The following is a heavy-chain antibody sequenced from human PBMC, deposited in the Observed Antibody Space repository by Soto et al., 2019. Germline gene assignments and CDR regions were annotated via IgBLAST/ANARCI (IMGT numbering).Heavy chain of an antibody. CDR2: ISYDGSNK. V-gene: IGHV3-30*18. Sequence: GGSLRLSCAASGFTSSSYGMHWVRQAPGKGLEWVAVISYDGSNKYYADSVKGRFTISRDNSKNTLYLQMNSLRAEDTAVYYCAKDPDYDSSGPDYWGQGTLVTVSS. D-gene: IGHD3-22*01. CDR3: AKDPDYDSSGPDY. CDR1: GFTSSSYG. J-gene: IGHJ4*02.